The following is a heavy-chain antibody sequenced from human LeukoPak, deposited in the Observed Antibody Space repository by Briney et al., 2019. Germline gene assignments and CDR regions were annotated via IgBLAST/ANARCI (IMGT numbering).Heavy chain of an antibody. CDR3: AKDRGIISDY. CDR1: GFTFSSYS. Sequence: GGSLRLSCTVSGFTFSSYSMSWVRQAPGKGLEWVSAISGSGDSTYYADSVKGRFTISRDNSKNTLYLQMNSLRVEDTAVYYCAKDRGIISDYWGQGTLVTVSS. J-gene: IGHJ4*02. CDR2: ISGSGDST. D-gene: IGHD3-10*01. V-gene: IGHV3-23*01.